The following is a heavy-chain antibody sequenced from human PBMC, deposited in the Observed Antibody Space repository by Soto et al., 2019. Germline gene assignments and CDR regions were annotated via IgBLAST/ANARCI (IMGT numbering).Heavy chain of an antibody. CDR2: IIPILAIA. CDR3: ARATVTGETWFDP. CDR1: GGTFSSYT. Sequence: QVQLVQSGAEVKKPGSSVKVSCKASGGTFSSYTISWVRQAPGQGLEWMGRIIPILAIANYAQKFQGRVTITADKSTSTAYMELSSLGSEDTAVYYCARATVTGETWFDPWGQGTLVTVSS. V-gene: IGHV1-69*02. D-gene: IGHD4-17*01. J-gene: IGHJ5*02.